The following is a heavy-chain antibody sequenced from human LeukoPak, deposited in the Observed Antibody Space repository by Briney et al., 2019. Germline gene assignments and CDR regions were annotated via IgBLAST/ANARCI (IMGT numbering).Heavy chain of an antibody. CDR2: IRDSGET. CDR3: ARDRAVTQDWVEFDP. D-gene: IGHD4-17*01. J-gene: IGHJ5*02. V-gene: IGHV3-66*03. Sequence: GSLRLSCAGSGFSVSNYYMSWVRQAPGKGLEWVSLIRDSGETFYADSVKGRFTISRDNSKNTMYLQMNRLGVEDTAVYFCARDRAVTQDWVEFDPWGQGTLVTVSS. CDR1: GFSVSNYY.